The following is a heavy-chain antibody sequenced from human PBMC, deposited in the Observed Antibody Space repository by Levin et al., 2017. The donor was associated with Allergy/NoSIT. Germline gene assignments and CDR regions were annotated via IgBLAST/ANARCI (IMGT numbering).Heavy chain of an antibody. CDR2: ISGSGSST. Sequence: AGGSLRLSCAASGLTFSKYAMSWVRQTPGKGLEWVSAISGSGSSTYYADSVKGRFTISRDNSKNTLYLQMNSLRAEDTAVYYCARNPRDIVVVVAAMLIWFDPWGQGTLVTVSS. D-gene: IGHD2-15*01. CDR3: ARNPRDIVVVVAAMLIWFDP. V-gene: IGHV3-23*01. CDR1: GLTFSKYA. J-gene: IGHJ5*02.